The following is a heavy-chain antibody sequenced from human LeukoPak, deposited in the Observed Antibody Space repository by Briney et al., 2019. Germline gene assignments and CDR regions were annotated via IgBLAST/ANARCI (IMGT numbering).Heavy chain of an antibody. CDR2: IYYSGST. CDR1: GGSFSGYY. D-gene: IGHD3-3*01. CDR3: ASTPQSPFWSGYSY. J-gene: IGHJ4*02. Sequence: SETLSLTCAVYGGSFSGYYWSWIRQPPGKGLEWIGYIYYSGSTYYNPSLKSRVTISVDTSKNQFSLKLSSVTAADTAVYYCASTPQSPFWSGYSYWGQGTLVTVSS. V-gene: IGHV4-34*09.